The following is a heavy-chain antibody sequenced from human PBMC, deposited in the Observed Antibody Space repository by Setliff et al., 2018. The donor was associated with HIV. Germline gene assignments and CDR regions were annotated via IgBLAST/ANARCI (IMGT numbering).Heavy chain of an antibody. J-gene: IGHJ4*02. CDR1: GDSISSGGHY. D-gene: IGHD6-19*01. CDR2: IYYSGGT. V-gene: IGHV4-61*08. Sequence: SETLSLTCSVSGDSISSGGHYWSWIRQPPGKGLEWVGYIYYSGGTTYNPSLKSRVTISVDTSKNQFSLKLTSVTVADTAVYYCAGYTSGWYAPYRGQGTLVTVSS. CDR3: AGYTSGWYAPY.